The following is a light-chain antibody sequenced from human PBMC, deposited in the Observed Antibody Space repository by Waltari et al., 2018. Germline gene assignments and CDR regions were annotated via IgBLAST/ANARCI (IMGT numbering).Light chain of an antibody. V-gene: IGLV2-14*03. CDR1: SSDIGGYNY. J-gene: IGLJ2*01. Sequence: QSALTQPASVSGSPGKSITISCTGTSSDIGGYNYVYWFQQVPGKAPKLIIYDVSNRPSGVSSRFSGSKSGNTASLTISGLQAEDEANYYCSSYIDSSTLELFGGGTSLTIL. CDR2: DVS. CDR3: SSYIDSSTLEL.